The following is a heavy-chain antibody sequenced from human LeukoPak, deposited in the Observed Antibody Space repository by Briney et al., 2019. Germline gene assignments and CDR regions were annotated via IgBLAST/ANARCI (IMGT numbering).Heavy chain of an antibody. V-gene: IGHV3-23*01. CDR3: ARDQIRTSSGWPKATYGMDV. CDR1: GFTFSSYA. J-gene: IGHJ6*02. Sequence: GGSLRLSCAASGFTFSSYAMSWVRQAPGKGLEWVSAISGSGGSTYYADSVKGRFTISRDNSKNTLYLQMNSLRAEDTAVYYCARDQIRTSSGWPKATYGMDVWGQGTTVTVSS. D-gene: IGHD6-19*01. CDR2: ISGSGGST.